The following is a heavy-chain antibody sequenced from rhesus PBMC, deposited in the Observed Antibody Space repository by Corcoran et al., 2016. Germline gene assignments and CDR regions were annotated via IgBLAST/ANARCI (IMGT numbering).Heavy chain of an antibody. Sequence: QVQLQESGPGLVKPSETLSLTCAVSGGSISSGYGWSWIRQPPGKGLEWIGHIYGRIGSTYYNPSLKSRVTISKDTSKNQFSLKLSSVTAADTAVYYCARTLGRSKADVWGRGVLVTVSS. CDR2: IYGRIGST. J-gene: IGHJ5-2*02. V-gene: IGHV4S7*01. CDR3: ARTLGRSKADV. D-gene: IGHD4-29*01. CDR1: GGSISSGYG.